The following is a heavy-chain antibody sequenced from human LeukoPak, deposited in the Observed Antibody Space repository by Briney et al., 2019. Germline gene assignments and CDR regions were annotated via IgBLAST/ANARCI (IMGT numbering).Heavy chain of an antibody. V-gene: IGHV3-7*01. J-gene: IGHJ4*02. CDR1: GFTFSSYW. Sequence: GGSLRLSCAASGFTFSSYWMSWVRQAPGKGLEWVANIKQDGSEKYYVDSVKGRFTISRDNAKNSLYLQMNSLRAEDTAVYYCARDRCSSTSCYTKYYFDYWGQGTLVTVSS. CDR3: ARDRCSSTSCYTKYYFDY. CDR2: IKQDGSEK. D-gene: IGHD2-2*01.